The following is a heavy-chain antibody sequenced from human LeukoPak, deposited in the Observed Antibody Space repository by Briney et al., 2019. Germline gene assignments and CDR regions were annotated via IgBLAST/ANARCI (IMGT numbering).Heavy chain of an antibody. CDR1: GGSISSYY. CDR2: IYYSGST. CDR3: ARLNDILTGYYPAYYFDY. J-gene: IGHJ4*02. V-gene: IGHV4-59*08. D-gene: IGHD3-9*01. Sequence: SETLSLTCTVSGGSISSYYWGWIRQPPGKGLEWIGYIYYSGSTNYNPSLKSRVTISVDTSKNQFSLKLSSVTAADTAVYYCARLNDILTGYYPAYYFDYWGQGTLVTVSS.